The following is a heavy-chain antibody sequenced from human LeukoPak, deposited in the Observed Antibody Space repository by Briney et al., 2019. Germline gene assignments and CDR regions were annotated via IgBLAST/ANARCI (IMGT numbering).Heavy chain of an antibody. V-gene: IGHV5-51*01. CDR2: IYPGDSDT. J-gene: IGHJ4*02. Sequence: GESLKISCKASGYSFTSYWIGWVRQMPGKGLEWMGIIYPGDSDTTYSPSFRGQVTISADKSITTAYLQWSSLKASDTAIYFCARDAGGSPDYWGQGTLVTVSS. D-gene: IGHD2-8*02. CDR1: GYSFTSYW. CDR3: ARDAGGSPDY.